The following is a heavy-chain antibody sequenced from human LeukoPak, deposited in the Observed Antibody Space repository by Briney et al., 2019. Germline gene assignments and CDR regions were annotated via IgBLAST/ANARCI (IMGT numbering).Heavy chain of an antibody. CDR1: GYTFTAYY. V-gene: IGHV1-2*02. J-gene: IGHJ4*02. D-gene: IGHD2-2*01. CDR3: ARGVLRSTSRRYYYFDY. Sequence: ASVKVSCKASGYTFTAYYMHWVRQAPGQGLEWMGWINPNSGGTNYAQKFQGRVTMTRDTSISTAYMELSRLRSDDTAVYYCARGVLRSTSRRYYYFDYWGQGTLVTVSS. CDR2: INPNSGGT.